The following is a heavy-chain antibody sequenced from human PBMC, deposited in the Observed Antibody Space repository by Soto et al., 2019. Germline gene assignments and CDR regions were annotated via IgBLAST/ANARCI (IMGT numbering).Heavy chain of an antibody. V-gene: IGHV4-38-2*01. Sequence: SETLSLTCAVSGYSISSGYYWGWIRQPPGKGLEWIGSIYHSGSTYYNPSLKSRVTISVDTSKNQFSLKLSSVTAADTAVYYCARTPQLYSSSWSYYFDYWGQGTLVTVSS. CDR3: ARTPQLYSSSWSYYFDY. J-gene: IGHJ4*02. CDR1: GYSISSGYY. CDR2: IYHSGST. D-gene: IGHD6-13*01.